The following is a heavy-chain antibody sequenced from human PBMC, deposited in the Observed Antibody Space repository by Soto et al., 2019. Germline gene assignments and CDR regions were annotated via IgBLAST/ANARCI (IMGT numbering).Heavy chain of an antibody. CDR3: ARHIPLIVVRGVKYYCMDV. V-gene: IGHV4-39*01. J-gene: IGHJ6*03. CDR2: IYYSGST. CDR1: GGSISSSSYY. Sequence: PSETLSLTCTVSGGSISSSSYYWGWIRQPPGKGLEWIGSIYYSGSTYYNPSLKSRVTISVDTSKNQFSLKLSSVTAADTAVYYCARHIPLIVVRGVKYYCMDVWGKGTTVTVS. D-gene: IGHD3-10*01.